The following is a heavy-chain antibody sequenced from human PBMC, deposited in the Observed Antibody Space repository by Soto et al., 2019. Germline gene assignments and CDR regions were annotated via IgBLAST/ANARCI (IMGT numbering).Heavy chain of an antibody. CDR3: VRDQYSGYDFAL. Sequence: SETLSLTCSVSGASIAGGSYYWSWVRQPPGKGLEWIGYIPSRGRPFYNPSLTSRGTISADSSKNQLSLQLTSVTAADTAVYYCVRDQYSGYDFALWGQGNLIT. CDR2: IPSRGRP. D-gene: IGHD5-12*01. V-gene: IGHV4-30-4*01. CDR1: GASIAGGSYY. J-gene: IGHJ5*02.